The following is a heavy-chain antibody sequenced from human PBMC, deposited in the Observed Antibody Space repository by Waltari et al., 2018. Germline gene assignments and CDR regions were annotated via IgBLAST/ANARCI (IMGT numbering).Heavy chain of an antibody. D-gene: IGHD1-26*01. V-gene: IGHV4-39*07. CDR3: ARVEDVGALDFYYMDI. CDR1: GGSIRTSSYF. Sequence: QLQLQESGPGLVKPSETLSLTCSVSGGSIRTSSYFWGWIRQTPGKGLEWIGNYYFTGTTSYNPALKSRVTISVETSKNQFSLKLTSVTGADTAVYYCARVEDVGALDFYYMDIWGKGTTVTISS. CDR2: YYFTGTT. J-gene: IGHJ6*03.